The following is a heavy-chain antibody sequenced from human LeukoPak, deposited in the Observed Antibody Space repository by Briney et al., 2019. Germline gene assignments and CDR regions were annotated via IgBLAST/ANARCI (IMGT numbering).Heavy chain of an antibody. V-gene: IGHV3-48*01. CDR2: VSSSSSTI. CDR3: ARDLRGSYLDY. CDR1: GFTFSSYS. J-gene: IGHJ4*02. Sequence: GGSLRLSCAASGFTFSSYSMNWVRQAPGKGLEWVSYVSSSSSTIYYADSVKGRFTISRDNAKNSLYLQMNSLRAEDTAVYYCARDLRGSYLDYWGQGTLVTVSS. D-gene: IGHD1-26*01.